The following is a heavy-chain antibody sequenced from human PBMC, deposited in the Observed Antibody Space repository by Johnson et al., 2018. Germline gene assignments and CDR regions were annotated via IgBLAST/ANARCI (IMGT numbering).Heavy chain of an antibody. CDR1: GLTFSDSY. CDR3: VKERAPFDAFDI. Sequence: VQLVESGGGVVQPGRSLRLSCAASGLTFSDSYMSWIRQAPGKGLEWISSISSSGRFIYYADSVKGRFTTSRDNANNSLYLQMNSLRVEDTGIYFCVKERAPFDAFDIWGQGTMVTVSS. CDR2: ISSSGRFI. V-gene: IGHV3-11*04. J-gene: IGHJ3*02.